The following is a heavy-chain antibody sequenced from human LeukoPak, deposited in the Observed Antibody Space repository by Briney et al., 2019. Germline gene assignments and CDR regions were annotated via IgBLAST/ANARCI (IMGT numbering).Heavy chain of an antibody. CDR3: ARLEGDILTGDIDP. CDR2: IYHSGST. V-gene: IGHV4-4*02. CDR1: GGSISSSNW. Sequence: SETLSLTCAVSGGSISSSNWWSWVRQPPGKGLEWIGEIYHSGSTNYNPSLKSRVTISVDKSKNQFSLKLSSVTAADTAVYYCARLEGDILTGDIDPWGQGTLVTVSS. D-gene: IGHD3-9*01. J-gene: IGHJ5*02.